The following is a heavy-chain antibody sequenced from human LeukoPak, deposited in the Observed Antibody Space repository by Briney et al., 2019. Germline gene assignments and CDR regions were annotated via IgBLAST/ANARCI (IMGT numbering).Heavy chain of an antibody. CDR1: GFTFSSYW. CDR2: IKQDGSEK. V-gene: IGHV3-7*01. Sequence: PGGSLRLSCAASGFTFSSYWMSWVRRAPGKGLEWVANIKQDGSEKYYVDSVKGRFTISRDNAKNSLYLQMNSLRAEDTAVYYCARESHSGSYYFDYWGQGSLVPVSS. CDR3: ARESHSGSYYFDY. D-gene: IGHD1-26*01. J-gene: IGHJ4*02.